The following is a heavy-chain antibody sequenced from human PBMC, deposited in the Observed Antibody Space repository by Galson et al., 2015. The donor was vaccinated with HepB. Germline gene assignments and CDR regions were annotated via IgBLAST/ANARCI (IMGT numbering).Heavy chain of an antibody. D-gene: IGHD3-9*01. J-gene: IGHJ4*02. CDR1: GYSFTSYW. CDR3: ASSRALYYDILTGYYTDDY. CDR2: IDPSDSYT. V-gene: IGHV5-10-1*01. Sequence: QSGAEVKKPGESLRISCKGSGYSFTSYWISWVRQMPGKGLEWMGRIDPSDSYTNYSPSFQGHVTISADKSISTAYLQWSSLKASDTAMYYCASSRALYYDILTGYYTDDYWGQGTLVTVSS.